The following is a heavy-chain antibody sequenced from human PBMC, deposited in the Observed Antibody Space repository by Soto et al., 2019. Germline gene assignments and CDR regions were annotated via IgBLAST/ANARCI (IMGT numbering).Heavy chain of an antibody. CDR2: ISGSGGST. V-gene: IGHV3-23*01. Sequence: GGSLRLSCAASGFTFSSYAMSWVRQAPGKGLEWVSAISGSGGSTYYADSVKGRFTISRDNSKNTLYLQMNSLRAEDTAVYYCAKDPQFSYYDILTGYYPVPYGMDVWGQGTTVTVS. D-gene: IGHD3-9*01. J-gene: IGHJ6*02. CDR3: AKDPQFSYYDILTGYYPVPYGMDV. CDR1: GFTFSSYA.